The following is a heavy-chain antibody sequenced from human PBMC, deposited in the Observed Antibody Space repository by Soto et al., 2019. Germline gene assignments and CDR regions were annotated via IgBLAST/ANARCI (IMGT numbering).Heavy chain of an antibody. D-gene: IGHD2-8*01. V-gene: IGHV1-69*12. Sequence: QVQLEQSGAEVKQPGSSVKVSCKASGGTFRTAAVSWVRQAPGQGLAWRGGIMPVFRTPDYAQKFHGRVTIPADESTSTAYMELSGLRSDDTAVYYCARDNDRPQLGGNYYYILDVWGQGTTITVSS. CDR3: ARDNDRPQLGGNYYYILDV. CDR1: GGTFRTAA. J-gene: IGHJ6*02. CDR2: IMPVFRTP.